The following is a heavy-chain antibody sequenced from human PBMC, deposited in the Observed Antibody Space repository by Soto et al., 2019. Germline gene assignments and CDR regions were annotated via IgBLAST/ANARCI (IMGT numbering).Heavy chain of an antibody. CDR3: GRSTFIDV. CDR1: GFTFSSYN. D-gene: IGHD2-2*01. CDR2: INPSGNAV. V-gene: IGHV3-48*03. J-gene: IGHJ6*03. Sequence: EQPGGSLRLSCVASGFTFSSYNFNWVRQAPGKGLEWVSLINPSGNAVYYADSVKGRFTISRDNGRNSLFLEMSSLRAEDTGVYFCGRSTFIDVWGKGTTVIVSS.